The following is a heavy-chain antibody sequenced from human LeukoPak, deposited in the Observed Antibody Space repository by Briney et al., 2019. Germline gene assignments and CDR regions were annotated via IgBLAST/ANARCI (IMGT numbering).Heavy chain of an antibody. D-gene: IGHD5-24*01. J-gene: IGHJ4*02. CDR2: ISSSGSTI. Sequence: PGGCLRLSCAASVFTFSDYYMSWSRQAPGKGLEWVSSISSSGSTIYYADSVKGRFTISRDNAKNSLYLQMNSLRAEDTAVYYCARDRGMATIRFGYWGQGTLVTVSS. V-gene: IGHV3-11*01. CDR1: VFTFSDYY. CDR3: ARDRGMATIRFGY.